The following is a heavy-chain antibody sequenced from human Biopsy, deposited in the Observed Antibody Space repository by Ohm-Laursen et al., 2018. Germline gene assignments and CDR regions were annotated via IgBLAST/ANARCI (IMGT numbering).Heavy chain of an antibody. Sequence: GTLSLTCAVSGGSISNYFWTWIRQPPGKGLEWIGYFRFEDRTSYNSSLKSRVTISADTSKNQFSLRLSSVTAADTAVYYCALGGGSYVNFDYWGQGTLVTVFS. J-gene: IGHJ4*02. D-gene: IGHD1-26*01. CDR2: FRFEDRT. CDR3: ALGGGSYVNFDY. V-gene: IGHV4-59*01. CDR1: GGSISNYF.